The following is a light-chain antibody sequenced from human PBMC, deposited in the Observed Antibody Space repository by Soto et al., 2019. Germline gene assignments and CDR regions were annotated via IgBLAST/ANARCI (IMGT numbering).Light chain of an antibody. Sequence: QSVLTQPPSVSAAPGQQVTISCSGSISNIGSNYVSWYQQVPGTAPKVLIYEDTKRPSGIPDRLSGSKSGTSATLGITGLQTGDEADYYCGTWDSSLSAVVFGGGTKVTVL. CDR3: GTWDSSLSAVV. CDR2: EDT. CDR1: ISNIGSNY. V-gene: IGLV1-51*01. J-gene: IGLJ2*01.